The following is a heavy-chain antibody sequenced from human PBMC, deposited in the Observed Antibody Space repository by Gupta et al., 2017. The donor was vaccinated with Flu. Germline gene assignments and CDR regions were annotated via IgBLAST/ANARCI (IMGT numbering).Heavy chain of an antibody. Sequence: QVTLRESGPAFVKPTQTLTLTCTVSGFSLTSTGMCVSWIRQPPGKAPEWLALIDWDDDKYYNTSLETRLNVSKCTSKNHVVLSMTKMDPVDTATYYCARVLIGGGYYYHMDVWGKGTAVTISS. CDR1: GFSLTSTGMC. V-gene: IGHV2-70*13. D-gene: IGHD2-15*01. J-gene: IGHJ6*03. CDR3: ARVLIGGGYYYHMDV. CDR2: IDWDDDK.